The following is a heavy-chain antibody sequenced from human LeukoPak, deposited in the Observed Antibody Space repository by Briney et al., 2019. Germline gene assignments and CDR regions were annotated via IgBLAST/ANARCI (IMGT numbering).Heavy chain of an antibody. CDR2: IYPGGSDT. CDR1: GYSFTSYW. V-gene: IGHV5-51*01. CDR3: ARQASYYYYYMDV. Sequence: GESLKISCKGSGYSFTSYWIGWVRQMPGKGLEWMGIIYPGGSDTRYSPSFQGQVTISADKSISTAYLQWSSLKASDTAMYYCARQASYYYYYMDVWGQGTMVTVSS. J-gene: IGHJ6*03.